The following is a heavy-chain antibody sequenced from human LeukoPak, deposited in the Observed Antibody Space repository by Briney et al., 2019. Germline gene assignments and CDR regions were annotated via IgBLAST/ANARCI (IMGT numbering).Heavy chain of an antibody. Sequence: GGSLRLSCAASGFTFDDYGMSWVRQAPGKGLEWVSGINWNGGSTGYADSVKGRFTISRDNAKNSLYLQMNSLRAEDTAVYYCARDGGASSSWYPDLFTSYYYYGMDVWGQGTTVTVSS. D-gene: IGHD6-13*01. CDR3: ARDGGASSSWYPDLFTSYYYYGMDV. J-gene: IGHJ6*02. CDR1: GFTFDDYG. V-gene: IGHV3-20*04. CDR2: INWNGGST.